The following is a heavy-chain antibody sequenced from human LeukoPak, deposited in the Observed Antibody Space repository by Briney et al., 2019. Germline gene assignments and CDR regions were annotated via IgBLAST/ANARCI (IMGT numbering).Heavy chain of an antibody. CDR3: ARSAIVAGTAFLGKDWFDP. D-gene: IGHD6-19*01. CDR1: GGSFSGYY. CDR2: INHSGST. Sequence: PSETLSLTCAVYGGSFSGYYWSWIRQPPGKGLEWIGEINHSGSTNYNPSLKSRVTISVDTSKNQFSLKLSSVTAADTAVYYCARSAIVAGTAFLGKDWFDPWGQGTLVTVSS. V-gene: IGHV4-34*01. J-gene: IGHJ5*02.